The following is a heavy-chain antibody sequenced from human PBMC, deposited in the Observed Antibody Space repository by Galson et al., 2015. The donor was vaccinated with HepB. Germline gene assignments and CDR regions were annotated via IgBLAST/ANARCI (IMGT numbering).Heavy chain of an antibody. CDR2: LKSAADGGTA. CDR1: GFTFSNAW. Sequence: SLRLSCAASGFTFSNAWMSWVRQAPGKGLEWVGRLKSAADGGTAGYIEAVRGRFTISRDDSQNKLYLQMNSLKTDDTALYYCASPPRRGRYFQYWGQGTLVTVHS. V-gene: IGHV3-15*07. D-gene: IGHD1-26*01. J-gene: IGHJ1*01. CDR3: ASPPRRGRYFQY.